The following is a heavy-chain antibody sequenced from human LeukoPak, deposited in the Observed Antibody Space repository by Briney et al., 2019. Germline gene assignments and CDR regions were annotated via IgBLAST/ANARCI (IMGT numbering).Heavy chain of an antibody. J-gene: IGHJ4*02. CDR2: IWNDGSNK. V-gene: IGHV3-33*01. CDR3: ARRGSSGWLLFDY. Sequence: GRSLRLSCAASGFTFSIYGMHWVRQAPGKGLEWVAVIWNDGSNKDYVDSVKGRFTISRDNSKNALYLQMNSLRAEDTAVYYCARRGSSGWLLFDYWGQGTLVTVSS. CDR1: GFTFSIYG. D-gene: IGHD6-19*01.